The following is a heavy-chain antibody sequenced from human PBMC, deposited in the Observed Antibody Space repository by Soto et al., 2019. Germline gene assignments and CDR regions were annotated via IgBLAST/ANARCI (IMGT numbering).Heavy chain of an antibody. CDR2: INPNSGGT. CDR1: GYTFTGYY. D-gene: IGHD1-1*01. Sequence: ASVKVSCKASGYTFTGYYMHWVRQAPGQGLEWMGWINPNSGGTNYAQKFRGWVTMTRDTSISTAYMELSRLRSDDTAVYYCARDAGTTEDYYYGMDVWGQGTTVTVSS. CDR3: ARDAGTTEDYYYGMDV. J-gene: IGHJ6*02. V-gene: IGHV1-2*04.